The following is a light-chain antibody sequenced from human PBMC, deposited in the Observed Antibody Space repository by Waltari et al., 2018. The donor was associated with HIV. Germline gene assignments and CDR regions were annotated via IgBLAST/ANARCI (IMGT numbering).Light chain of an antibody. CDR1: QNITDN. Sequence: EIVMTQSPGTLSVSPGESALLSCRSTQNITDNLAWYQHKAGQAPRRLIYGPSTRASGVPARFSGGGSGTNFTLTVSGLQIEDFAFYYCQHYHDWPRTFGQGTRVEI. CDR2: GPS. V-gene: IGKV3-15*01. J-gene: IGKJ1*01. CDR3: QHYHDWPRT.